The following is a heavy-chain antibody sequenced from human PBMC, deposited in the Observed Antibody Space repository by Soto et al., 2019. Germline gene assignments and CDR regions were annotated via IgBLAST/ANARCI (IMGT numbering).Heavy chain of an antibody. CDR1: GFTFSSHA. Sequence: PGGSLRLSCAASGFTFSSHAMHWVRQAPGKGLEWVALISYDGSSKYYADSVKGRFTISRDNSKNTLYLQMNSLRAEDTAVYYCARVIIAMIALNWFDPWGQGTLVTVSS. D-gene: IGHD3-22*01. J-gene: IGHJ5*02. CDR3: ARVIIAMIALNWFDP. V-gene: IGHV3-30-3*01. CDR2: ISYDGSSK.